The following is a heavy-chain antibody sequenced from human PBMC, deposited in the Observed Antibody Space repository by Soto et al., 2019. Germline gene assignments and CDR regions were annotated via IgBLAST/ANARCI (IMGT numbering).Heavy chain of an antibody. D-gene: IGHD6-13*01. CDR3: AREGIAAALDY. V-gene: IGHV3-21*01. CDR1: GFAFSSYS. CDR2: ISSSSSYI. Sequence: EVQLVESGGGLVKPGGSLRLSCAASGFAFSSYSMNWVRQSPGKGLEWVSSISSSSSYIYYADSVKGRFTISRDNAQKSLYLQVNSLRAEDTAVYYCAREGIAAALDYWGQGTLVTVSS. J-gene: IGHJ4*02.